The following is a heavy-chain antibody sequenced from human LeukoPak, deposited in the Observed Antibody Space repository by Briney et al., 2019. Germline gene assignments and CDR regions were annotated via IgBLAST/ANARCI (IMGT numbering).Heavy chain of an antibody. D-gene: IGHD3-22*01. CDR3: ARGYYDSSGYYSRFDY. V-gene: IGHV1-69*01. CDR2: IIPIFGTA. CDR1: GGTFSSYA. J-gene: IGHJ4*02. Sequence: SVKVSCKASGGTFSSYAISWVRQAPGQGLEWMGGIIPIFGTANYAQKFQGRVTITADESTSTAYMELSSLRSEDTAVYYCARGYYDSSGYYSRFDYWGQGALVTVSS.